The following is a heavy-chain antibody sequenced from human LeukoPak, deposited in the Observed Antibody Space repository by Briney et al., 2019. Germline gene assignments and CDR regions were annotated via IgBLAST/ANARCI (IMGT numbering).Heavy chain of an antibody. D-gene: IGHD6-13*01. J-gene: IGHJ4*02. Sequence: KPSETLSLTCAVYGGSFSGYYWSWIRQPPGKGLEWIGEINHSGSTNYNPSLKGRVTISVDTSKNQFSLKLSSVTAADTAVYYCARLWSGSSWSDYWGQGTLVTVSS. V-gene: IGHV4-34*01. CDR1: GGSFSGYY. CDR3: ARLWSGSSWSDY. CDR2: INHSGST.